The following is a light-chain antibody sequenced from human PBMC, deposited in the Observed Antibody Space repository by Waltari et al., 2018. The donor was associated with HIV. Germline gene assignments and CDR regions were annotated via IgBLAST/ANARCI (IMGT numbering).Light chain of an antibody. CDR1: QDIRTS. Sequence: AIQVTQSPSSLSASVGDRVIITCRTSQDIRTSLALYQQRTGRAPQLLLSDASTLQSGVPSRFIGIGSGTTFTLNISRLHSEDFASYYCQQFSSFPLTFGGGTKIQIK. CDR2: DAS. CDR3: QQFSSFPLT. V-gene: IGKV1-13*02. J-gene: IGKJ4*01.